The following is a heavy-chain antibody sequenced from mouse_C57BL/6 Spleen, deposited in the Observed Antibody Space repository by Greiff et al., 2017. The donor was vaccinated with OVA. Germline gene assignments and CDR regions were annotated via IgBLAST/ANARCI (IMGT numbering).Heavy chain of an antibody. CDR1: GFSLTSYA. CDR2: IWTGGGT. CDR3: ARGTAQATGGPFDY. Sequence: VQLQQSGPGLVAPSQSLSITCTVSGFSLTSYAISWVRQPPGKGLEWLGVIWTGGGTNYNSALKSRLSISKDNSKSQVFLKMTSLQTDDTARYYCARGTAQATGGPFDYWGQGTTLTVSS. J-gene: IGHJ2*01. V-gene: IGHV2-9-1*01. D-gene: IGHD3-2*02.